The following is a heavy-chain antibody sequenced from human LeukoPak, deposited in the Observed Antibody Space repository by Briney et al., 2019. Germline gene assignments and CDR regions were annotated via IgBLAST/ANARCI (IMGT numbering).Heavy chain of an antibody. CDR2: IYPGDSDT. CDR3: ARHRRYFDLPFDY. D-gene: IGHD3-9*01. Sequence: GESLKISCNGSGYSFTSYWIGWVRQMPGKGLEWMGIIYPGDSDTRYSPSFQGQVTISADKSISTAYLQWSSLKASDTAMYYCARHRRYFDLPFDYWGQGTLVTVSS. V-gene: IGHV5-51*01. CDR1: GYSFTSYW. J-gene: IGHJ4*02.